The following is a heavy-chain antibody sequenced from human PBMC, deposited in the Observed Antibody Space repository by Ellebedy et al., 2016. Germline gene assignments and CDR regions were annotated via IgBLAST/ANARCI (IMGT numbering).Heavy chain of an antibody. D-gene: IGHD3-16*01. CDR3: VRRIGARPPDY. J-gene: IGHJ4*02. CDR1: GGSFSGSDSY. CDR2: IYYGVTT. Sequence: SETLSLXCSVSGGSFSGSDSYWGWIRQPPGKGPEWIGSIYYGVTTDYNPSLKSRATISVDTSKNQFSLKLSSVTAADTAVYYCVRRIGARPPDYWGQGTLVTVSS. V-gene: IGHV4-39*01.